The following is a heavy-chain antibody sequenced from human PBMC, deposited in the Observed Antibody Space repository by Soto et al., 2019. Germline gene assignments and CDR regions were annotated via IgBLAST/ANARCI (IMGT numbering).Heavy chain of an antibody. CDR1: GYTFTSYA. V-gene: IGHV1-3*01. Sequence: GASVKVSCKASGYTFTSYAMHWVRQAPGQRLEWMGWINAGNGNTKYSQKFQGRVTITRDTSASTAYMELSSLRSEDTAVYYCAREQLTAAAKYYYYYMDVWGKGTTVTAP. D-gene: IGHD6-25*01. CDR2: INAGNGNT. J-gene: IGHJ6*03. CDR3: AREQLTAAAKYYYYYMDV.